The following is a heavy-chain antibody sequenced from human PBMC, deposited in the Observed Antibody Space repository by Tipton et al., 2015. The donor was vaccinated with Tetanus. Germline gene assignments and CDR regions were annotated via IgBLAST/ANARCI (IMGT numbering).Heavy chain of an antibody. CDR3: ARRRSAILSGSYHWYFDI. CDR1: GYNFTIYW. V-gene: IGHV5-51*01. Sequence: VQSGAEVKKPGESLKISCKPSGYNFTIYWIGWVRQMPGKGLEWMGVINPTDYQTSYNPSFEGQVTISADRSINTAYLQWGSLQTSDTAMYFCARRRSAILSGSYHWYFDIWGRGTLVSVSS. D-gene: IGHD3-9*01. CDR2: INPTDYQT. J-gene: IGHJ2*01.